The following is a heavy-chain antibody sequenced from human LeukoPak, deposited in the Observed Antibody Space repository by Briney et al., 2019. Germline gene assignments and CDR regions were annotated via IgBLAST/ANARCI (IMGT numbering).Heavy chain of an antibody. J-gene: IGHJ4*02. CDR2: INPSGGSA. CDR1: GGTFSSYA. Sequence: ASVKVSCKASGGTFSSYAISWVRQAPGQGLEWMGIINPSGGSASYAQKFQGRVTMTRDTSTSTVYMELSSLRSEDTAVYYCATAYGSGSPIDYWGQGTLVTVSS. V-gene: IGHV1-46*01. CDR3: ATAYGSGSPIDY. D-gene: IGHD3-10*01.